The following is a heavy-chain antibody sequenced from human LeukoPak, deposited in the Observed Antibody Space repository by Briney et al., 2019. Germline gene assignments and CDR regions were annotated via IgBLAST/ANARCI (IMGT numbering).Heavy chain of an antibody. CDR1: GFTFSSYA. J-gene: IGHJ4*02. CDR3: ATTRSGYYWYVDY. CDR2: ISGSGGST. V-gene: IGHV3-23*01. D-gene: IGHD3-22*01. Sequence: GGSLRLSCAASGFTFSSYAMTWVRQAPGKGLEWVSAISGSGGSTYYADSVKGRSTISRENSKNTLYLQMNSLSAEDTAVYYCATTRSGYYWYVDYWGQGTLVTVSS.